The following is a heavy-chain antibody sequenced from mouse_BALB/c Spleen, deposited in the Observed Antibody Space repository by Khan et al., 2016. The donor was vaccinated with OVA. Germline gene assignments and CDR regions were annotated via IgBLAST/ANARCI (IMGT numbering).Heavy chain of an antibody. CDR2: ISDGGSYT. CDR1: GFNFRDYY. J-gene: IGHJ3*01. V-gene: IGHV5-4*02. Sequence: EVELVESGGGLVKPGGSLKLSCAASGFNFRDYYMYWVRQTPEKRLEWVATISDGGSYTYYPARVKGRFTISRVDAKNNLYLQVSSLKSEDTAMXYCARGDYGDPFSYWGQGTLVTVSA. D-gene: IGHD2-13*01. CDR3: ARGDYGDPFSY.